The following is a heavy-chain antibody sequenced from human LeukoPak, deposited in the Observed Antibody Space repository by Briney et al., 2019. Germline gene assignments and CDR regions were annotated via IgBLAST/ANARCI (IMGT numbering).Heavy chain of an antibody. V-gene: IGHV3-43D*03. D-gene: IGHD6-19*01. CDR2: ISWDGGST. Sequence: GGSLRLSCAASGFTFDDYAMHWVRHAPGKGLEWVSLISWDGGSTYYADSVKGRFTISRDNSKNSLYLQMNSLRAEDTALYYCAKDSRRGWPISYYYYYMDVWGKGTTVTVSS. CDR3: AKDSRRGWPISYYYYYMDV. CDR1: GFTFDDYA. J-gene: IGHJ6*03.